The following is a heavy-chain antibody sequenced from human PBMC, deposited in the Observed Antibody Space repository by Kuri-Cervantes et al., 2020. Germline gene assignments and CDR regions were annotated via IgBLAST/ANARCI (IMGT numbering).Heavy chain of an antibody. Sequence: GESLKISCAASGFTVSSNYMSWVRQAPGKGLEWVSVIYSGGSTYYADSVKGRFTISRDNSKNTLYLQMNSLRAEDTAVYYCAKSALGAFDIWGQGTMVTVSS. D-gene: IGHD3-16*01. CDR3: AKSALGAFDI. J-gene: IGHJ3*02. CDR2: IYSGGST. V-gene: IGHV3-53*01. CDR1: GFTVSSNY.